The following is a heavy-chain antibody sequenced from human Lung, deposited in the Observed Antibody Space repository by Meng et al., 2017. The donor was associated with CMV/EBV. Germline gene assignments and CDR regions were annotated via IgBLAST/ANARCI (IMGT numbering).Heavy chain of an antibody. Sequence: SETLSLXCTVSGYSISSGYYWGWIRQPPGKGLEWIGSIYHSGSTYYNPSLKSRVTISVDTSKNQFSLKLSSVTAADTAVYYCARVSCSSTSCYDYWGQGKXVTVSS. V-gene: IGHV4-38-2*02. CDR1: GYSISSGYY. CDR3: ARVSCSSTSCYDY. D-gene: IGHD2-2*01. CDR2: IYHSGST. J-gene: IGHJ4*02.